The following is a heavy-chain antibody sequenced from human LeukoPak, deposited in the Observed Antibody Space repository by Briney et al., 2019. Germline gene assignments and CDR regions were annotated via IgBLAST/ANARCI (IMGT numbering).Heavy chain of an antibody. CDR3: ARRSVVPAASNWFDP. D-gene: IGHD2-2*01. CDR2: INPSGGST. J-gene: IGHJ5*02. V-gene: IGHV1-46*01. CDR1: GYTFTSYY. Sequence: ASVKVSCKASGYTFTSYYMHWVRQAPGQGLEWMGIINPSGGSTSYAQKFQGRVTMTRDTSTSTVYMELSSLRSEDTAVYYCARRSVVPAASNWFDPWGQGTLVTVSS.